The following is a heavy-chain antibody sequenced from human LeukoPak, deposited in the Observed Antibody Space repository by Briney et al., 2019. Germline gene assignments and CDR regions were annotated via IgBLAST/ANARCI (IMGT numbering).Heavy chain of an antibody. CDR2: IYYSGST. Sequence: SETLSLTCTVSGGSISSYYWSWIRQPPGEGLEWIGYIYYSGSTNYNPSLKSRVTISVDTSKNQFSLKLSSVTAADTAVYYCARHADVDIVATTEFDYWGQGTLVTVSS. V-gene: IGHV4-59*08. D-gene: IGHD5-12*01. CDR3: ARHADVDIVATTEFDY. CDR1: GGSISSYY. J-gene: IGHJ4*02.